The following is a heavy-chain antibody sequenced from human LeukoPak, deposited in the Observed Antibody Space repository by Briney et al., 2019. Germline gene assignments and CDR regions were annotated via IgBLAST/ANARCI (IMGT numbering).Heavy chain of an antibody. V-gene: IGHV3-7*01. CDR3: ARDHGGWYFGYFDY. J-gene: IGHJ4*02. Sequence: GGSLRLSCAASGFTFSSYWMSWVRQAPGKGLEWVANIKQDGSEKYYVDSVKGRFTISRDNAKNSLYLRMNSLRAEDTAVYYCARDHGGWYFGYFDYWGQGTLVTVSS. CDR1: GFTFSSYW. D-gene: IGHD6-19*01. CDR2: IKQDGSEK.